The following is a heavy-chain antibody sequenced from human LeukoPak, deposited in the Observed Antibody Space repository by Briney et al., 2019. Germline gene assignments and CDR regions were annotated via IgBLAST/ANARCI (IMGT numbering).Heavy chain of an antibody. CDR3: ARDRWDYDILTGYYRSFDY. CDR2: INPNSGGT. CDR1: GYTFTGYY. V-gene: IGHV1-2*02. J-gene: IGHJ4*02. D-gene: IGHD3-9*01. Sequence: GASVKVSCKASGYTFTGYYMHWVRQAPGQGLEWMGWINPNSGGTNYAQKFQGRVTMTRDTSISTAYMELSRLRSDDTAVYYCARDRWDYDILTGYYRSFDYWGQGTLVTVSS.